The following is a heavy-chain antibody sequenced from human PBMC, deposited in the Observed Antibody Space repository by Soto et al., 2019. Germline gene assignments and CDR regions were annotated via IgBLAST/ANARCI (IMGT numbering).Heavy chain of an antibody. J-gene: IGHJ5*02. CDR1: GSTFTAYY. Sequence: ASVKVSCKASGSTFTAYYIHWVRQAPGQGLEYMGWISPKTGGSNLAQNFQGRVSMTRDTSNSTLYMEVRRLRSDDAALYYCARDGQDYYDTRGYHFLTSWGQGTLVTVSS. D-gene: IGHD3-22*01. CDR3: ARDGQDYYDTRGYHFLTS. V-gene: IGHV1-2*02. CDR2: ISPKTGGS.